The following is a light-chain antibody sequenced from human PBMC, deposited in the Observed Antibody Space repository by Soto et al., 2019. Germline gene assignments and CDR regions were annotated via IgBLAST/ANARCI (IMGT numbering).Light chain of an antibody. J-gene: IGLJ3*02. CDR2: DVN. CDR1: SSDVGNYNY. CDR3: CSYAGSYTWV. V-gene: IGLV2-11*01. Sequence: QSALTQPRSVSGSPGQSVTISCTGTSSDVGNYNYVSWYQQHPGKAPKVMIYDVNKWPSGVPDHFSGSKSGNTASLTISGLQAEDEADYYCCSYAGSYTWVFGGGTKLTVL.